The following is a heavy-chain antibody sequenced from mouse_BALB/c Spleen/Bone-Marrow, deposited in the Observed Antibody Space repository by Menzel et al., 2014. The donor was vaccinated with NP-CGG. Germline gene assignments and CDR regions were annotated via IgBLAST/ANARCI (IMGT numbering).Heavy chain of an antibody. D-gene: IGHD2-1*01. Sequence: EVKLMESGGGLVQPGGSLKLSCAASGFTFSSYGMSWVRQTPAKRLALVATINSNGGSTYYPDSVKGRFTISRDTAKNTLYLQMSSLKSEETAMYYCVRGNYGNYVDYFDFWGQGTTLTVSS. CDR1: GFTFSSYG. CDR2: INSNGGST. V-gene: IGHV5-6-3*01. J-gene: IGHJ2*01. CDR3: VRGNYGNYVDYFDF.